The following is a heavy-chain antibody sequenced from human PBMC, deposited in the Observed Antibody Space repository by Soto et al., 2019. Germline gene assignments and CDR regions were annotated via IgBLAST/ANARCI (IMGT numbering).Heavy chain of an antibody. J-gene: IGHJ4*02. Sequence: QVQLQESGPGLVKPSETLSLTCTVSGGSISSYYWSWIRQPPGKGLEWIGYIYYSGSTNYNPSLKSRVTISVDTSKNQFSLKLSSVTAADTAVYYCASTRYCSSTSCSAGFDYWGQGTLVTVSS. V-gene: IGHV4-59*01. CDR2: IYYSGST. CDR1: GGSISSYY. CDR3: ASTRYCSSTSCSAGFDY. D-gene: IGHD2-2*01.